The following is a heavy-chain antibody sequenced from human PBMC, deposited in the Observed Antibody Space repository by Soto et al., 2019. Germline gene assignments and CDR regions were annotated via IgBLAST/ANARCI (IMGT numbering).Heavy chain of an antibody. CDR1: GITFSDYS. J-gene: IGHJ3*02. CDR2: ISGGTGTT. Sequence: GGSLRLSCAVSGITFSDYSVNWVRQAPGKGLEWVSGISGGTGTTYYADSVKGRFTISRDNSKNTVYLQMNSLRAEDTALYYCATVLSAAFDIWGQGTMVTVSS. CDR3: ATVLSAAFDI. V-gene: IGHV3-23*01.